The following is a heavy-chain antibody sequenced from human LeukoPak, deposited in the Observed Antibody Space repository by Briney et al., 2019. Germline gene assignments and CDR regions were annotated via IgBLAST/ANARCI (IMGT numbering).Heavy chain of an antibody. Sequence: SETLSLTCAVYGGSFSGYYWSWIRQPPGKGLEWIGEINHSGSTNYNPSLKSRVTISVDTSKNQFSLKLSSVTAADTAVYYCAREHGYSYGYYYYGMDVWGQGTTVTVSS. D-gene: IGHD5-18*01. CDR1: GGSFSGYY. V-gene: IGHV4-34*01. CDR3: AREHGYSYGYYYYGMDV. J-gene: IGHJ6*02. CDR2: INHSGST.